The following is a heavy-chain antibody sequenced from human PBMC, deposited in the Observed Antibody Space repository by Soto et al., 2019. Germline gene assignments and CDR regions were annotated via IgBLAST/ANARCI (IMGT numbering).Heavy chain of an antibody. CDR2: ISAYNGNT. CDR3: ARDYYYDSSGYRSDDAFDI. D-gene: IGHD3-22*01. CDR1: GYTFTSYG. Sequence: XSVKVSFNASGYTFTSYGISLVRQAPGQGLEWMGWISAYNGNTNYAQKLQGRVTMTTDTSTSTAYMELRSLRSDDTAVYYCARDYYYDSSGYRSDDAFDIWGQGTMVTVSS. V-gene: IGHV1-18*01. J-gene: IGHJ3*02.